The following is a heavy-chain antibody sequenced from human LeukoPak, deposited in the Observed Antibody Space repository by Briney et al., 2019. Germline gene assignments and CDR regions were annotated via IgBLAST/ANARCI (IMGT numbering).Heavy chain of an antibody. J-gene: IGHJ3*02. CDR3: ARHSWFRAFDI. CDR2: INHSGST. V-gene: IGHV4-34*01. D-gene: IGHD3-10*01. CDR1: GGSFSGYY. Sequence: PSETLSLTCAVYGGSFSGYYWSWIRQPPGKGLEWIGEINHSGSTNYNPSLKSRVTISVDTSKNQFSLKLSSVTAADTAVYYCARHSWFRAFDIWGQGTMVTVSS.